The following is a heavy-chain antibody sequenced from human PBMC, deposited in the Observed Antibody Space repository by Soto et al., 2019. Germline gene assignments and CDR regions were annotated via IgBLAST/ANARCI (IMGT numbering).Heavy chain of an antibody. CDR1: GFTFSSYG. Sequence: QVQLVESGGGVVQPGRSLRLSCAASGFTFSSYGMHWVHQAPGKGLEWVAVIWYDGSKYYADSVKGRFTISRDNSKNTLYLQMNSLRAEDTAVYYCARDPVVSSGWVRGMDVWGQGTTVTVSS. CDR2: IWYDGSK. CDR3: ARDPVVSSGWVRGMDV. J-gene: IGHJ6*02. V-gene: IGHV3-33*01. D-gene: IGHD6-19*01.